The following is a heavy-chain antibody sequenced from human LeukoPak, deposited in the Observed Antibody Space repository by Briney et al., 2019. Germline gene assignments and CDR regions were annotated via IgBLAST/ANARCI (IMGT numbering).Heavy chain of an antibody. CDR3: ARGIAARHYYYYYMDV. J-gene: IGHJ6*03. D-gene: IGHD6-6*01. V-gene: IGHV1-69*06. CDR1: GGTFSSYA. Sequence: GASVKVSGKASGGTFSSYAISWVRQAPGQGLEWMGGIIPIFGTANYAQKFQGRVTITADKSTSTAYMELSSLRSEDTAVYYCARGIAARHYYYYYMDVWGKGTTVTVSS. CDR2: IIPIFGTA.